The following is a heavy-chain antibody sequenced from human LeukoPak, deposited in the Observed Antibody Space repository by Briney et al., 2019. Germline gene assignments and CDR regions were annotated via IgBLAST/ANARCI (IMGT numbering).Heavy chain of an antibody. CDR1: GFMFSDVA. V-gene: IGHV3-23*01. Sequence: PGASLRLSRAASGFMFSDVAMSWIRQAPGKGLEWVSAISSSGERIYYGDSFKGRFTISRDNSKNTLFLEMNSLRVEDTAVYYCAEKSTILRHWGQGVPVTVSS. D-gene: IGHD3-9*01. CDR3: AEKSTILRH. J-gene: IGHJ4*02. CDR2: ISSSGERI.